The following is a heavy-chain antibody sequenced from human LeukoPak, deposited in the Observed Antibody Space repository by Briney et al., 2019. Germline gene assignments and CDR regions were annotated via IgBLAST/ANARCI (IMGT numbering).Heavy chain of an antibody. Sequence: ASVKVSCKASGYTFTSYGISWVRQAPGQGLEWMGWISAYNGNTNYAQKLQGRVTMTTDTSTSTAYMELRSLGSDDTTVYYCARDSYYDFWSGYYPTPFDYWGQRTLVTVSS. CDR3: ARDSYYDFWSGYYPTPFDY. CDR1: GYTFTSYG. D-gene: IGHD3-3*01. V-gene: IGHV1-18*01. J-gene: IGHJ4*02. CDR2: ISAYNGNT.